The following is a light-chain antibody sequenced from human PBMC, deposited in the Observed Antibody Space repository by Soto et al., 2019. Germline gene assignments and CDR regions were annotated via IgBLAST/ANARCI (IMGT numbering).Light chain of an antibody. CDR1: QSVSSY. Sequence: EIVLTQSPATLSLSPGERATLSCRASQSVSSYLAWYQQKPGQAPRLLIYDASNRATGIPARFSGSGSGTEFTLTISSLEPEDFAVYYCQQRSNWPPVFTFGPEPKVDIK. J-gene: IGKJ3*01. V-gene: IGKV3-11*01. CDR3: QQRSNWPPVFT. CDR2: DAS.